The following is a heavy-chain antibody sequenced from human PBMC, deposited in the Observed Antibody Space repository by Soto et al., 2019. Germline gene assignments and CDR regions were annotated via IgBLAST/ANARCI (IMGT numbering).Heavy chain of an antibody. CDR3: ASFNDRSIAADDFDY. V-gene: IGHV4-59*06. J-gene: IGHJ4*02. D-gene: IGHD6-25*01. Sequence: PSETLSLTCTVSGGSISSYYWSWIRQPPGKGLEWIGYIYHSVSTYYNPSLKSRLTISVDTSKNQFSLNLNSVTAADTAVYYCASFNDRSIAADDFDYWGQGTLVTVSS. CDR1: GGSISSYY. CDR2: IYHSVST.